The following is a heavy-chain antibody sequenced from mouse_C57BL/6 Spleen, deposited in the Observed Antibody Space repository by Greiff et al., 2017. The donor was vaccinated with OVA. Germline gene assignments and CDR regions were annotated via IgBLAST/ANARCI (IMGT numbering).Heavy chain of an antibody. D-gene: IGHD1-1*02. CDR3: TTDYSLAY. J-gene: IGHJ3*01. Sequence: EVQLQQSGAELVRPGASVKLSCTASGFNIKDDYMHWVKQRPEQGLEWIGWIDPENGDTEYASKFQGKATITADTSSNTAYLQLSSLTSEDTAVYYCTTDYSLAYWGQGTLVTVSA. CDR2: IDPENGDT. CDR1: GFNIKDDY. V-gene: IGHV14-4*01.